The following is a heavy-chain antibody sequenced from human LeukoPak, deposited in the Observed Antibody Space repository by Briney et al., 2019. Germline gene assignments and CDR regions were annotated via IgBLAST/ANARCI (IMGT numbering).Heavy chain of an antibody. D-gene: IGHD2-2*01. V-gene: IGHV3-30*01. CDR2: IPYHGSNQ. Sequence: PGGSLRLSCVASGFMFRNYALHWVRQAPGKGLEWVAVIPYHGSNQYYADSVKGRFTISRDNSKNTLYLQMNGLRAEDTALYYCAREGVVPAEDAFDIWGQGTMVTVSS. CDR3: AREGVVPAEDAFDI. CDR1: GFMFRNYA. J-gene: IGHJ3*02.